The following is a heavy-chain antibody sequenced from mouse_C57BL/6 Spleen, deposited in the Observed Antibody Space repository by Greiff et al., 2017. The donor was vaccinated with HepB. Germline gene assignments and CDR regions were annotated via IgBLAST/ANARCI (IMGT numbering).Heavy chain of an antibody. J-gene: IGHJ3*01. Sequence: VQLQQSGPELVKPGASVKISCKASGYAFSSSWMNWVKQRPGKGLEWIGRIYPGDGDTNYNGKFKGKATLTADKSSSTAYMQLSSLTSEDSAVYFCARSPYYGSSYGFAYWGQGTLVTVSA. CDR3: ARSPYYGSSYGFAY. V-gene: IGHV1-82*01. CDR2: IYPGDGDT. D-gene: IGHD1-1*01. CDR1: GYAFSSSW.